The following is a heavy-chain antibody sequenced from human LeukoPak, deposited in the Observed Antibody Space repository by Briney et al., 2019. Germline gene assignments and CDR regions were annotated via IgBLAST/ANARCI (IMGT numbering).Heavy chain of an antibody. CDR2: IRYDGSNK. Sequence: PGGSLRLSCAASGFTFSSYGMHWVRQAPGKGLEWVAFIRYDGSNKYYADSVKGRFTISRDNSKNTLYLQMNSLRAEDTAVYCCAAPDSSGYYPYYYYYYMDVWGKGTTVTVSS. D-gene: IGHD3-22*01. V-gene: IGHV3-30*02. CDR3: AAPDSSGYYPYYYYYYMDV. CDR1: GFTFSSYG. J-gene: IGHJ6*03.